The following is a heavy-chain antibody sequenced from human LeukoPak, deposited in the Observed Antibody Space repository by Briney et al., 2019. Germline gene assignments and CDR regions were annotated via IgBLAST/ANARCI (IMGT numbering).Heavy chain of an antibody. CDR1: GFTFDDYT. CDR2: ISWDAGST. D-gene: IGHD3-3*02. J-gene: IGHJ4*02. CDR3: AKNRLGGAALSPMFDY. V-gene: IGHV3-43*01. Sequence: PGGSLRLSCAASGFTFDDYTMHWVRQRPGKGLEWVSLISWDAGSTYYADSVKGRFTISRDNSKNSLYLQMNSQRSEDTALYYCAKNRLGGAALSPMFDYWGRGTLVTVSS.